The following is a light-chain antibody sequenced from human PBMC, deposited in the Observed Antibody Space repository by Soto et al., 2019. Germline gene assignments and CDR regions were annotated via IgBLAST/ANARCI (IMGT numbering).Light chain of an antibody. V-gene: IGLV6-57*04. CDR3: QSYDSSSVV. CDR1: SGSIASNY. J-gene: IGLJ2*01. CDR2: EDN. Sequence: NFMLTQPHSVSESPGKTVTISCTRSSGSIASNYVQWYQQRPGSAPTTVIYEDNQRPSGVPDLFSGSIDSSSNSASLTVSGLKTEDEADYYCQSYDSSSVVFGGGTKLTFL.